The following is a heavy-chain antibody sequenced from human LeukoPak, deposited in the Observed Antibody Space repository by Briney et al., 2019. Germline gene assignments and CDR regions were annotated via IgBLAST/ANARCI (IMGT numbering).Heavy chain of an antibody. V-gene: IGHV4-39*07. D-gene: IGHD2-21*02. CDR1: GGSISSSSYY. CDR2: IYYSGST. CDR3: ASYLGYCGGDCYHTNWFDP. Sequence: PSETLSLTCTVSGGSISSSSYYWGWIRQPPGKGLEWIGSIYYSGSTYYNPSLKSRVTISVDTSKNQFSLKLSSVTAADTAVYYCASYLGYCGGDCYHTNWFDPWGRGTLVTVSS. J-gene: IGHJ5*02.